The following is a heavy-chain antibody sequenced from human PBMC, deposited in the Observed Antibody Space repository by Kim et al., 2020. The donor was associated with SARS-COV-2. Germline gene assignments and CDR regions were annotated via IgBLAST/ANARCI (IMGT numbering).Heavy chain of an antibody. CDR1: GYTFTSYG. J-gene: IGHJ5*02. Sequence: ASVKVSCKASGYTFTSYGISWVRQAPGQGLEWMGWISAYNGNTNYAQKLQGRVTMTTDTSTSTAYMELRSLRSDDTAVYYCARDLGNRVVTTAWFDPWGQGTLVTVSS. D-gene: IGHD2-21*02. CDR2: ISAYNGNT. CDR3: ARDLGNRVVTTAWFDP. V-gene: IGHV1-18*04.